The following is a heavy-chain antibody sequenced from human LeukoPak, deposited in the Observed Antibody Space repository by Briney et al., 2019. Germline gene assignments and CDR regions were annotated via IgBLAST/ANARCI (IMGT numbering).Heavy chain of an antibody. Sequence: KPSETLSLTCTVSGGSISSYYWSWIRQPPGKGLEWIGYIYYSGSTNYNPSLKSRVTISVGTSKNQFSLKLSSVTAADTAVYYCARAPYYDFWSGYGYWFDPWGQGTLVTVSS. J-gene: IGHJ5*02. CDR1: GGSISSYY. CDR3: ARAPYYDFWSGYGYWFDP. CDR2: IYYSGST. D-gene: IGHD3-3*01. V-gene: IGHV4-59*01.